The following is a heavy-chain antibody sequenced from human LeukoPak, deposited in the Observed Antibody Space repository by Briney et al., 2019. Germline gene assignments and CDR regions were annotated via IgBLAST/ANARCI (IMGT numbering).Heavy chain of an antibody. Sequence: PGGSLRLSCAASGFTFSSYAMSWVRQAPGKGLEWVSAISGSGGTTNSADSVKGRFTISRDTSKNTLYLQMNSLRAEDTAVYYCAKGITMIVVSPYYFDSWGQGTLVTVSS. CDR3: AKGITMIVVSPYYFDS. V-gene: IGHV3-23*01. CDR2: ISGSGGTT. CDR1: GFTFSSYA. D-gene: IGHD3-22*01. J-gene: IGHJ4*02.